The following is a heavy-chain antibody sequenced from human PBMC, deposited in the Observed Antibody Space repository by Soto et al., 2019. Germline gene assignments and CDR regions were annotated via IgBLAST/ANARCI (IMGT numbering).Heavy chain of an antibody. Sequence: HVQLQESGPGPVTPSQTLSLSCTVSGVSITSGSYYWTWVRQAPGKGLEWIGYRYYRGNTDYNPSPNSRAALSVDTSKNQFFRKLTSVTAAATAVYYCARGGYDTSGQTFIGWGPDCWGQGTLVTVSS. CDR3: ARGGYDTSGQTFIGWGPDC. V-gene: IGHV4-30-4*01. D-gene: IGHD3-22*01. CDR2: RYYRGNT. CDR1: GVSITSGSYY. J-gene: IGHJ4*02.